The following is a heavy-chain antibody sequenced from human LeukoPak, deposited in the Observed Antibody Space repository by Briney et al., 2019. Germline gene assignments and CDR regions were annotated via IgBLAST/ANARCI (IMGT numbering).Heavy chain of an antibody. Sequence: SETLSLTCTVSGGSISSSSYYWGWIRQPPGKGLEWIGSIYYSGSTYYNPSLKSRVTISVDTSKNQFSLKLSSVTAADTAVYYCASAHLYYDFWSGYSQTAIYFDYWGQGTLVTVSS. D-gene: IGHD3-3*01. J-gene: IGHJ4*02. V-gene: IGHV4-39*01. CDR3: ASAHLYYDFWSGYSQTAIYFDY. CDR2: IYYSGST. CDR1: GGSISSSSYY.